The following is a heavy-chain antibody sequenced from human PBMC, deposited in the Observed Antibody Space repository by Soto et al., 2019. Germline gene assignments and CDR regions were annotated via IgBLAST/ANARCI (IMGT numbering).Heavy chain of an antibody. V-gene: IGHV1-18*01. CDR1: GYTFTSYG. Sequence: QVQLVQSGAEVKKPGASVKVSCKASGYTFTSYGISWVRQAPGQGLEWMGWISAYNGNTNDAQKIQGRVTMTTDTSTSTDYMELRSLRSDDTAVYYCARDQGQQLVLPYGMDVWGQGTTVTVSS. J-gene: IGHJ6*02. CDR3: ARDQGQQLVLPYGMDV. D-gene: IGHD6-13*01. CDR2: ISAYNGNT.